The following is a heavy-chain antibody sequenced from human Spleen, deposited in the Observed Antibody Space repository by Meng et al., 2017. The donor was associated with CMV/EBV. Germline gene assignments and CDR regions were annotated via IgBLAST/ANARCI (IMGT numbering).Heavy chain of an antibody. Sequence: ASVKVSCKASGYTFTSYGISWVRQAPGQGLEWMGWISAYNGNTNYAQKLQGRVTMTPDTSTSTAYMELRSLRSDDTAVYYCASAEYSSSSASLGYYGMDVWGQGTTVTVSS. CDR1: GYTFTSYG. CDR2: ISAYNGNT. J-gene: IGHJ6*02. V-gene: IGHV1-18*01. D-gene: IGHD6-6*01. CDR3: ASAEYSSSSASLGYYGMDV.